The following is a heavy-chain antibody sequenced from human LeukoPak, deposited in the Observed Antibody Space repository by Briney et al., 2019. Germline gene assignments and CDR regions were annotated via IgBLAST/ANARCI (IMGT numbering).Heavy chain of an antibody. CDR3: ARAIAYYYDSSGYYGGDYFDY. J-gene: IGHJ4*02. V-gene: IGHV3-66*01. CDR1: GFNVSSTY. D-gene: IGHD3-22*01. CDR2: INSGGTT. Sequence: GGSLRLSCVASGFNVSSTYMNWVRQAPGKGLEWVSLINSGGTTYYPDSVKGRFTISRDNSKNTLYLQMGSLRAEDMAVYYCARAIAYYYDSSGYYGGDYFDYWGQGTLVTVSS.